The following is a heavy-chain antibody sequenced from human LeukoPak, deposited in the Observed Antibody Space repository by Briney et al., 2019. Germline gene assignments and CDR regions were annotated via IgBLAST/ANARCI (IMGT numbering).Heavy chain of an antibody. CDR3: AKGPRYCSSTSCYAFDY. CDR2: IRYDGSNK. D-gene: IGHD2-2*01. J-gene: IGHJ4*02. V-gene: IGHV3-30*02. Sequence: GGSLRLSCAASGFTFSSYGMHWVRQAPGKGLEWVALIRYDGSNKYYADSVKGRFTISRDNSKNTLYLQMNSLRAEDTAVYYCAKGPRYCSSTSCYAFDYWGQGTLVTVSS. CDR1: GFTFSSYG.